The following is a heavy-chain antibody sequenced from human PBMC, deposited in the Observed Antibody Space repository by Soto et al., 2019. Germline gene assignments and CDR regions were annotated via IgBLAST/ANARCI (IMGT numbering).Heavy chain of an antibody. Sequence: GASVKVSCKASGFTFTSSAVQWVRQARGQRLEWLGWIVVGSGNTKYAQKFQERVTITRDMSTSTAYMELSSLRSEDTAVYYCAADLSTAGYYYGMDVWGQGTTVTVSS. CDR1: GFTFTSSA. J-gene: IGHJ6*02. D-gene: IGHD2-21*02. CDR2: IVVGSGNT. V-gene: IGHV1-58*01. CDR3: AADLSTAGYYYGMDV.